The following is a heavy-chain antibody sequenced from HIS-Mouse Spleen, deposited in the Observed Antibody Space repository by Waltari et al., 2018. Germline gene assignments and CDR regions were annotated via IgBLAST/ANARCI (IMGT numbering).Heavy chain of an antibody. V-gene: IGHV4-39*07. CDR2: LYYSGSN. J-gene: IGHJ2*01. CDR1: GGSISSSSYY. CDR3: AREIPYSSSWYDWYFDL. D-gene: IGHD6-13*01. Sequence: QLQLQESGPGLVKPSETLSLTCTVSGGSISSSSYYWGWIRQPPGTGLEWIGSLYYSGSNYYNPSLKSRVTIAVDTSKNQFSLKLSSVTAADTAVYYCAREIPYSSSWYDWYFDLWGRGTLVTVSS.